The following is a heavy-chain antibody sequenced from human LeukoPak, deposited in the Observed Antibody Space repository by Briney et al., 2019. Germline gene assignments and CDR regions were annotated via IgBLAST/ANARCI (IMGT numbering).Heavy chain of an antibody. CDR2: IYYSGST. V-gene: IGHV4-39*07. J-gene: IGHJ4*02. CDR1: GGSISSSSYY. CDR3: ARTAINYYDGGGY. D-gene: IGHD3-22*01. Sequence: SETLSLTCTVSGGSISSSSYYWGWIRQPRGKGLEWIGSIYYSGSTYYNPSLKSRVTISVDTSKNQFSLKLSSVTAADTAVYYCARTAINYYDGGGYWGQGTLVTVSS.